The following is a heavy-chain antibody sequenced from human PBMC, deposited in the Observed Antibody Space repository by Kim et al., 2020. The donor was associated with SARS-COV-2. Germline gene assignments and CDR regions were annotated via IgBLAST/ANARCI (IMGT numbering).Heavy chain of an antibody. J-gene: IGHJ4*02. Sequence: GGSLRLSCAASGFTFSSYAMSWVRQAPGKGLEWVSAISGSGGSTYYADSVKGRFTISRDNSKNTLYLQMNSLRAEDTAVYYCAKSMVRGAKEDQWSTVDYWGQGTLVTVSS. D-gene: IGHD3-10*01. CDR2: ISGSGGST. V-gene: IGHV3-23*01. CDR1: GFTFSSYA. CDR3: AKSMVRGAKEDQWSTVDY.